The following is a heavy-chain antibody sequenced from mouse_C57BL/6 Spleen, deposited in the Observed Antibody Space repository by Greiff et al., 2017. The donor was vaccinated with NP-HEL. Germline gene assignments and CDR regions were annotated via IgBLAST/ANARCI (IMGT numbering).Heavy chain of an antibody. V-gene: IGHV10-1*01. CDR1: GFSFNTYA. CDR3: VRHDFDDGYYSFYAMDY. J-gene: IGHJ4*01. CDR2: IRSKSNNYAT. D-gene: IGHD2-3*01. Sequence: EVKLMESGGGLVQPKGSLKLSCAASGFSFNTYAMNWVRQAPGKGLEWVARIRSKSNNYATYYADSVKDRFTISRDDSESMLYLQMNNLKTEDTAMYYCVRHDFDDGYYSFYAMDYWGQGTSVTVSS.